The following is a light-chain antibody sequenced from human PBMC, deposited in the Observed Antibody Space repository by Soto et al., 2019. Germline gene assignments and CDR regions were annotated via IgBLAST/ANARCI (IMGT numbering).Light chain of an antibody. CDR1: QSVSSSY. V-gene: IGKV3-20*01. J-gene: IGKJ2*01. CDR3: QQYGSSQYT. CDR2: GGS. Sequence: IVLTQSRCTLSLSPLERSTLSGRASQSVSSSYLAWYQQKPGQSPRLVIYGGSTRAIGIPARFSGSGSGTDFTLTISRLEPEDFAIYCCQQYGSSQYTFGQGTKVDIK.